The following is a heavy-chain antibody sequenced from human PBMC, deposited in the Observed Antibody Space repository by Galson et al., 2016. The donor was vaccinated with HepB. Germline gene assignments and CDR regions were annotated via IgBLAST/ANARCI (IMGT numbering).Heavy chain of an antibody. J-gene: IGHJ5*02. CDR3: AKGSYSSGSAVNWFDL. CDR1: GISVSSYA. D-gene: IGHD6-19*01. CDR2: ISGGGVNT. V-gene: IGHV3-23*01. Sequence: SLRLSCAVSGISVSSYAMNWVRQAPGKGLEWVSRISGGGVNTYYGDSVEGRFTISRDNSKNTLYLQMNSLRVEDTALYYCAKGSYSSGSAVNWFDLWGQGTLVTVSS.